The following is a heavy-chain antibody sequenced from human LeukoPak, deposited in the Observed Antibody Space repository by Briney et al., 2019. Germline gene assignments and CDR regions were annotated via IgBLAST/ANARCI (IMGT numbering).Heavy chain of an antibody. Sequence: SQTLSLTCTVSGGSISSGGYYWSWICQHPGKGLEWIGYIYYSGSTYYNPSLKSRVTISVDTSKNQFSLKLSSVTAADTAVYYCARDACSGGSCYSGMVHWFDPWGQGTLVTVSS. D-gene: IGHD2-15*01. CDR3: ARDACSGGSCYSGMVHWFDP. J-gene: IGHJ5*02. CDR2: IYYSGST. V-gene: IGHV4-31*03. CDR1: GGSISSGGYY.